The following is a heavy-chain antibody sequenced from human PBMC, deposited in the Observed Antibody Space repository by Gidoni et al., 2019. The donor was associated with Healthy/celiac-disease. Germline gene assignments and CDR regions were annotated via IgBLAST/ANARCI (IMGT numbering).Heavy chain of an antibody. V-gene: IGHV3-23*01. CDR2: ISGSGGST. Sequence: GFTFSSYAMSWVRQAPGKGLEWVSAISGSGGSTYYADSVKGRFTISRDNSKNTLYLKMNSLRPEDTAVYYCAKTPRGYYDSSGYYSDYCYGMDVWGQGTTVTVSS. D-gene: IGHD3-22*01. CDR3: AKTPRGYYDSSGYYSDYCYGMDV. CDR1: GFTFSSYA. J-gene: IGHJ6*02.